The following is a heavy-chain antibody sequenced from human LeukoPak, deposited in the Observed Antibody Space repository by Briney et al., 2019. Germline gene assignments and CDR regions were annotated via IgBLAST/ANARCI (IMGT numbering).Heavy chain of an antibody. V-gene: IGHV4-34*01. D-gene: IGHD2-15*01. Sequence: SETLSLTCAVYGGSFSGYYWGWIRQPPGKGLEWIGEINHSGSTNYNPSLKSRVTISVDTSKNQFSLKLSSVTAADTAVYYCARGRSDCSGGSCYSKGDYWGQGTLVTVSS. CDR2: INHSGST. CDR3: ARGRSDCSGGSCYSKGDY. J-gene: IGHJ4*02. CDR1: GGSFSGYY.